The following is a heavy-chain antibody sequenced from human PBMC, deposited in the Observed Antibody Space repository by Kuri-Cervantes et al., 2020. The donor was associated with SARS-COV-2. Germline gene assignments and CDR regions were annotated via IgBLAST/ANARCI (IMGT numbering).Heavy chain of an antibody. J-gene: IGHJ4*02. V-gene: IGHV4-34*01. CDR3: ARGSVPHSPPMGY. Sequence: SETLSLTCDVSGGSFTYYYWSWIRQPPGKGLELIGEINDSGAANYNPSLKSRVTISVDVSRNQFSLRLTSVNAADTAVYFCARGSVPHSPPMGYWGQGTLVTVSS. CDR2: INDSGAA. D-gene: IGHD5-24*01. CDR1: GGSFTYYY.